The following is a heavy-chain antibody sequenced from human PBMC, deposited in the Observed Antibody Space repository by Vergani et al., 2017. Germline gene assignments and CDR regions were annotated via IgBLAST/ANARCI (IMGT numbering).Heavy chain of an antibody. CDR2: INPNSGGT. J-gene: IGHJ4*02. Sequence: QVQLVQSGAEVKKPGASVKVSCKASGYTFTGYYMHWVRQAPGQGLEWMGWINPNSGGTNYAQKFQGRVTMTRDTSISTAYMELSRLRSDDTAVYYCARFGAGYCSGGSCYSSYFDYWGQGTLVTVSS. V-gene: IGHV1-2*02. D-gene: IGHD2-15*01. CDR3: ARFGAGYCSGGSCYSSYFDY. CDR1: GYTFTGYY.